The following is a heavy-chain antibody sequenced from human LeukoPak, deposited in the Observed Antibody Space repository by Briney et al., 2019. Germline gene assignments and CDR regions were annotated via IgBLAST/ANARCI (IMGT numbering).Heavy chain of an antibody. CDR1: GFTFSSYA. V-gene: IGHV3-23*01. CDR2: INGSGGST. J-gene: IGHJ6*03. D-gene: IGHD2-15*01. Sequence: GGSLRLSCAASGFTFSSYAMSWVRQAPGKGLEWVSAINGSGGSTYYAAFVKGRFTIVRDNSKHSLYLQMDSLAADAAAGYYSARGGSQPLAYYYYYYMDVWVKGTTVTVSS. CDR3: ARGGSQPLAYYYYYYMDV.